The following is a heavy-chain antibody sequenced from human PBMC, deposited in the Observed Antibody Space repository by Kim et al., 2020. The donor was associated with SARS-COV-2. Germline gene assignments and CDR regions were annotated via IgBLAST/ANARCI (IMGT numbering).Heavy chain of an antibody. CDR1: GYTFTSYY. CDR3: ARDWYSSGWTAVSY. D-gene: IGHD6-19*01. V-gene: IGHV1-46*01. CDR2: INPTGGST. Sequence: ASVKVSCKASGYTFTSYYMHWVRQAPGQGLEWMGLINPTGGSTKYAQKFQGRVTMTRDTSTSTVYMELSSLRSEDAAVYYCARDWYSSGWTAVSYWGQGTLVTVSS. J-gene: IGHJ4*02.